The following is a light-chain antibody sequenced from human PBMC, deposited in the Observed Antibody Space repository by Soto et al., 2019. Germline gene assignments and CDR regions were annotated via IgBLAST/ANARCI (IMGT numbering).Light chain of an antibody. CDR2: KAS. Sequence: DIQMTQSPSTLSASVGDRVTITCRASQSISSWLAWYQQKPGKAPKLLIYKASSLESGVPSMFSGSGYGTDFTLNISSLQPDDFATYYCQQYNSYWTFGQGTKVEIK. J-gene: IGKJ1*01. CDR1: QSISSW. V-gene: IGKV1-5*03. CDR3: QQYNSYWT.